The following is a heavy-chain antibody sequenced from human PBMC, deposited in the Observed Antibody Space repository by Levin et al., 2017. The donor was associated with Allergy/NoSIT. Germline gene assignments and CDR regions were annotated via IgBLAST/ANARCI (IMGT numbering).Heavy chain of an antibody. CDR1: GFTFSSYE. Sequence: GGSLRLSCAASGFTFSSYEMNWVRRAPGKGLEWVSYISSTGSTIYPADSVKGRFTISRDTAKNSLYLHMNSLRAEDTAVYYCARQLGNFWSGYNYFDYWGQGTLVTVSS. J-gene: IGHJ4*02. CDR3: ARQLGNFWSGYNYFDY. CDR2: ISSTGSTI. V-gene: IGHV3-48*03. D-gene: IGHD3-3*01.